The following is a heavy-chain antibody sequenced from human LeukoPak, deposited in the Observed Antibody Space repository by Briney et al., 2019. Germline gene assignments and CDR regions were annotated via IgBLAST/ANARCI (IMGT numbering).Heavy chain of an antibody. CDR3: ARGYSGYDLPYYYYYMDV. J-gene: IGHJ6*03. CDR1: GGSISSCY. D-gene: IGHD5-12*01. V-gene: IGHV4-59*01. CDR2: IYYSGST. Sequence: SETLSLTCTVSGGSISSCYWSWIRQPPGKGLEWIGYIYYSGSTNYNPSLKSRVTISVDTSKNQFSLKLSSVTAADTAVYYCARGYSGYDLPYYYYYMDVWGKGTTVTVSS.